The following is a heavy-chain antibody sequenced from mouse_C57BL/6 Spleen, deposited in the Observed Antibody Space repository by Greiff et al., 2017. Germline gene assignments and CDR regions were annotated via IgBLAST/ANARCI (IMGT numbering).Heavy chain of an antibody. V-gene: IGHV1-59*01. J-gene: IGHJ2*01. CDR3: AREDYGSSYPGNY. CDR1: GYTFTSYW. CDR2: IDPSASYT. Sequence: QVQLQQPGAELVRPGTSVKLSCKASGYTFTSYWMHWVKQRPGQGLEWIGVIDPSASYTNYNQKFKGKDTLTVDTSSSTAYMQLSSLTSEDSAVYYCAREDYGSSYPGNYWGQGTTLTVSA. D-gene: IGHD1-1*01.